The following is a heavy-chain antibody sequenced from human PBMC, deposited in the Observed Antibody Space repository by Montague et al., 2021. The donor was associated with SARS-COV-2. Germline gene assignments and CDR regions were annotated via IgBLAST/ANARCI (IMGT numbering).Heavy chain of an antibody. CDR1: GGSTSNYY. J-gene: IGHJ4*02. Sequence: SETLSLTCSVSGGSTSNYYWTWIQQSPGKGLQWIGYIFYTGSTKFDPSLKSRVSMSLDTTKNHFSLRLSAVTAADTARYYCARAQNICFIANCVNYFDLWGLGALVTVSS. CDR3: ARAQNICFIANCVNYFDL. CDR2: IFYTGST. D-gene: IGHD2-15*01. V-gene: IGHV4-59*01.